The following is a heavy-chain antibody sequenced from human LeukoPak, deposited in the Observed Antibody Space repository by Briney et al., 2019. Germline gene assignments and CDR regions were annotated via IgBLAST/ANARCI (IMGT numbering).Heavy chain of an antibody. CDR2: ISGSGGST. CDR3: AAVDVDTAFP. D-gene: IGHD5-18*01. V-gene: IGHV3-23*01. J-gene: IGHJ5*02. CDR1: GFTFNNYG. Sequence: GGSLRLSCAASGFTFNNYGMSWVRQAPGKGLEWVSAISGSGGSTYYGDSVKGRFTISRDNSKNTLYLQMDSLRAEDTAVYYCAAVDVDTAFPWGQGTLVTVSS.